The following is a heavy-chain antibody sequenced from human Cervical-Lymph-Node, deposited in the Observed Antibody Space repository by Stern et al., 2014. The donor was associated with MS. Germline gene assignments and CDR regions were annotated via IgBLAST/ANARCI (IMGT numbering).Heavy chain of an antibody. V-gene: IGHV4-61*02. CDR1: GGSISSSGYY. CDR3: ATTRWDLFTWNWFDP. Sequence: VQLVESGPGLVKPSQTLSLTCTVSGGSISSSGYYWSWIRQPADKGLEWIGRIHDSGSTYYNPSLKRRVTISMDTATNQFSLKLPSGTAADTAVYYCATTRWDLFTWNWFDPWGQGTLVTVSS. CDR2: IHDSGST. D-gene: IGHD1-26*01. J-gene: IGHJ5*02.